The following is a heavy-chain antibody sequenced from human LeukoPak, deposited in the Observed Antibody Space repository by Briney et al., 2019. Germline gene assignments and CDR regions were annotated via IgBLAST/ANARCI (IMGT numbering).Heavy chain of an antibody. CDR3: AKVVMYYYDSSGSTDAFDI. V-gene: IGHV3-30-3*01. J-gene: IGHJ3*02. D-gene: IGHD3-22*01. CDR2: ISYDGTNK. CDR1: GFTFGSYA. Sequence: PGRSLRLPCAASGFTFGSYAMHWVRQAPGRGLEWVAGISYDGTNKYYADSVKGRFTISRDNSKNTLYLQMNSLRAEDTAVYYCAKVVMYYYDSSGSTDAFDIWGQGTMVTVSS.